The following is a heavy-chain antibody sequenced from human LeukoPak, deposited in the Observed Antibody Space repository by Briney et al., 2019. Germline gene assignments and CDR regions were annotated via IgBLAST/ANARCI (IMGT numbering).Heavy chain of an antibody. CDR1: GFTFSSYA. J-gene: IGHJ4*02. Sequence: GGSLRLSCAASGFTFSSYAMTWVRQAPGKGLEWVSGISGSGGNTYYADSVKGRFTISRDNSKNTLFLQMNNLGAEDTALYYCAQCMAAPGHCYFDHWGQGTLVTVSS. CDR2: ISGSGGNT. V-gene: IGHV3-23*01. CDR3: AQCMAAPGHCYFDH. D-gene: IGHD6-13*01.